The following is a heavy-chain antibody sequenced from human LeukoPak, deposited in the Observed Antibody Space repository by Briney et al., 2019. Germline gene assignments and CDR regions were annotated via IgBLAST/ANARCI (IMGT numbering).Heavy chain of an antibody. D-gene: IGHD6-19*01. CDR1: GDFITSGGYY. J-gene: IGHJ4*02. CDR3: ARDRGSGGWFDY. Sequence: PSETLSLTCTVSGDFITSGGYYWSWIRQRPGKGLEWIGYIYKTGSTYYNPSLKSRVTMSVDMSKNQFSLKLSSVTAADTAFYYCARDRGSGGWFDYWGQGALVTVSS. V-gene: IGHV4-61*08. CDR2: IYKTGST.